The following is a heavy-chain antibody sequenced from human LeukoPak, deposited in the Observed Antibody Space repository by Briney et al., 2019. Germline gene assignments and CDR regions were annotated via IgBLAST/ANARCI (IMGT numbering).Heavy chain of an antibody. Sequence: SETLSLTCAVSGGSVSHSNWWTWVRQSPGKGLEWIGEVHPSEGTNYNPSLKSRVTISLDKSKNQFSLELNSVTAADTAVYYCARAEFGAMVTKSPFDYWGQGTLVTVSS. D-gene: IGHD5-18*01. CDR1: GGSVSHSNW. J-gene: IGHJ4*02. CDR2: VHPSEGT. V-gene: IGHV4-4*02. CDR3: ARAEFGAMVTKSPFDY.